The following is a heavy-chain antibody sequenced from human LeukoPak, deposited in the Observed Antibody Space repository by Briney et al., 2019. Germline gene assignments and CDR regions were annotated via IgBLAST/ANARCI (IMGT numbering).Heavy chain of an antibody. CDR2: ISWNSGSI. CDR3: ARDRVRYDAFGI. J-gene: IGHJ3*02. CDR1: GFTFDDYA. Sequence: PGGSLRLSCAASGFTFDDYAMHWVRQAPGKGLEWVSGISWNSGSIGYADSVKGRFTISRDNAKNSLYLQMNSLRAEDTAVYYCARDRVRYDAFGIWGQGTMVTVSS. D-gene: IGHD4-17*01. V-gene: IGHV3-9*01.